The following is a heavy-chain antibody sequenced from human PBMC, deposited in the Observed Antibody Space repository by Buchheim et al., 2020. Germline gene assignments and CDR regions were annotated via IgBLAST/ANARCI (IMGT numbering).Heavy chain of an antibody. J-gene: IGHJ6*02. Sequence: QVQLVQSGAEVKKPGASVKVSCKASGYTFTSYDINWVRQATGQGLEWMGWMNPNSSNTGYAQKFQGRVTMTRNTSISTAYMELSSLRSEDTAVYYCARGSGGAGYCSGGSCYVDRYYYYYGMDVWGQGTT. CDR2: MNPNSSNT. V-gene: IGHV1-8*01. D-gene: IGHD2-15*01. CDR1: GYTFTSYD. CDR3: ARGSGGAGYCSGGSCYVDRYYYYYGMDV.